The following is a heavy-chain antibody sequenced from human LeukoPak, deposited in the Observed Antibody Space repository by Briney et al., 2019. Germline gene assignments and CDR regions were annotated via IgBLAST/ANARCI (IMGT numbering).Heavy chain of an antibody. CDR3: TETGIGLQGH. CDR2: ISGSGGST. V-gene: IGHV3-23*01. CDR1: GFTFSSYA. J-gene: IGHJ4*02. D-gene: IGHD4-11*01. Sequence: GGSLRLSCAASGFTFSSYAMSWVRQAPGKGLEWVSAISGSGGSTYYADSAKGRFTISRDNSKNTLYLQMNSLRAEDTAVYYCTETGIGLQGHWGQGTLVTVSS.